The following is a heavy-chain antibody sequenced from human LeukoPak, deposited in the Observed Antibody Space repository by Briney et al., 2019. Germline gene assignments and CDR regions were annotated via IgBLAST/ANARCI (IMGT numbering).Heavy chain of an antibody. J-gene: IGHJ3*02. CDR2: IYTSGST. V-gene: IGHV4-61*02. D-gene: IGHD3-3*01. Sequence: SQTLSLTCTVSGGSISSGSYYWRWIRQPAGKGLEWIGRIYTSGSTNYNPSLKSRVTISVDTSKNQFSLKLSSVTAADTAVYYCARGPYYDFWSGYYGIAFDIWGQGTMVTVSS. CDR1: GGSISSGSYY. CDR3: ARGPYYDFWSGYYGIAFDI.